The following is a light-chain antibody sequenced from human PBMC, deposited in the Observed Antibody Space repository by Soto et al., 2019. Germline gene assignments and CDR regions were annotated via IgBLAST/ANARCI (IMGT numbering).Light chain of an antibody. CDR2: EVS. CDR3: SSYEDSSILM. J-gene: IGLJ3*02. V-gene: IGLV2-14*01. Sequence: QSVLTQPASVSGSPGQSITISCTGTSSDIGYYNYVSWYQQHPGKAPKVIIYEVSNRPSGVSDRFSGSKSGNMASLTISGLQAEDEGDYYCSSYEDSSILMFGGGTKVTVL. CDR1: SSDIGYYNY.